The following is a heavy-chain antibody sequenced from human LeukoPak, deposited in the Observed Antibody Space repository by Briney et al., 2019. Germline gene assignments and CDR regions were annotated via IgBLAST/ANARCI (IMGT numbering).Heavy chain of an antibody. D-gene: IGHD2-15*01. Sequence: GGSLRLSCAASGFTLSSYWMHWVRQAPGKGLVWVSRINSDGSSTSYADSVKGRFTISRDNAKNTLYLQMNSLRAEDTAVYYCARPTSYCSGGSCYHYDAFDIWGQGTIVTVSS. J-gene: IGHJ3*02. V-gene: IGHV3-74*01. CDR1: GFTLSSYW. CDR2: INSDGSST. CDR3: ARPTSYCSGGSCYHYDAFDI.